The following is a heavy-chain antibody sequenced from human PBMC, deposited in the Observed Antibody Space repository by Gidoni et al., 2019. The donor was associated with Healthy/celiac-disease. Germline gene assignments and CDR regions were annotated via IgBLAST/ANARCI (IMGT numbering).Heavy chain of an antibody. Sequence: QLQLQESGPGLVKPSETLSLTCTVSGGSISSSSYYWGWIRQPPGKGLEWIGSIYYSGSTYYNPSLKSRVTISVDTSKNQFSLKLSSVTAADTAVYYCARDPLSQWELPFDYWGQGTLVTVSS. V-gene: IGHV4-39*07. CDR2: IYYSGST. J-gene: IGHJ4*02. D-gene: IGHD1-26*01. CDR1: GGSISSSSYY. CDR3: ARDPLSQWELPFDY.